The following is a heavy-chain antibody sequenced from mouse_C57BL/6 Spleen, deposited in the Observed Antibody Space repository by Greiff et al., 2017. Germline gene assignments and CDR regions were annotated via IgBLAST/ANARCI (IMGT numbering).Heavy chain of an antibody. CDR3: ASRGGDYDRGYYFDY. V-gene: IGHV1-26*01. Sequence: EVQLQQSGPELVKPGASVKISCKASGYTFTDYYMNWVKQSHGKSLEWIGDINPNNGGTSYNQKFKGKATLTVDKSSSTAYMELRSLTSEDSAVYYGASRGGDYDRGYYFDYWGQGTTLTVSS. CDR1: GYTFTDYY. J-gene: IGHJ2*01. CDR2: INPNNGGT. D-gene: IGHD2-4*01.